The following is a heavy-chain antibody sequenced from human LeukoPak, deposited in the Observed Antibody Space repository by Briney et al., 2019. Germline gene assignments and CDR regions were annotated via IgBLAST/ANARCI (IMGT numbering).Heavy chain of an antibody. V-gene: IGHV3-30*18. CDR2: ISYDGSNK. CDR3: AKDASSDSSWVFDP. J-gene: IGHJ5*02. CDR1: GFTFSSYG. Sequence: GGSLRLSCAASGFTFSSYGMHWVRQAPGKGLEWVAVISYDGSNKYYADSVKGRFTISRDNSKNTLYLQMNSLRAEDTAVYYCAKDASSDSSWVFDPWGQGTLVTVSS. D-gene: IGHD6-13*01.